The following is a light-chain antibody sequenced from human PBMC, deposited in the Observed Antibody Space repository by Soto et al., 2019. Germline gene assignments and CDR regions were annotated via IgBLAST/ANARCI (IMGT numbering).Light chain of an antibody. Sequence: QSVLTQPPSVSGAPGQRVPISCTGSSSNIGAGYDVHWYQQRPGTAPKLLIFGNINRPSGVPDRFSGSKSGTSASLAITGLHAEDEGDYYCQSYDSTLSARYVFGTGTKVTVL. CDR2: GNI. CDR3: QSYDSTLSARYV. J-gene: IGLJ1*01. CDR1: SSNIGAGYD. V-gene: IGLV1-40*01.